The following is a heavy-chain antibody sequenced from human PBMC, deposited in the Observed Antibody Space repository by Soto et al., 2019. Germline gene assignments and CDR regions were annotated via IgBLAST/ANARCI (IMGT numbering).Heavy chain of an antibody. V-gene: IGHV1-18*01. CDR3: ARGGCSGGSCYFYFDY. D-gene: IGHD2-15*01. CDR1: GYTFTSYG. J-gene: IGHJ4*02. Sequence: ASVKVPCKASGYTFTSYGISWVRQAPGQGLEWMGWISAYNGNTNYAQKLQGRVTMTTDTSTSTAYMELRSLRSDDTAVYYCARGGCSGGSCYFYFDYWGQGTLVTVSS. CDR2: ISAYNGNT.